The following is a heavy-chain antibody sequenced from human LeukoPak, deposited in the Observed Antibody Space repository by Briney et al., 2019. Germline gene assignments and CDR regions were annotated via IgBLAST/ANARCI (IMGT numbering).Heavy chain of an antibody. D-gene: IGHD2-8*01. V-gene: IGHV3-48*03. J-gene: IGHJ4*02. CDR2: ISSSGSTI. Sequence: GTLTLSCTASGFTFSSYEMNWVRQAPGKGLEWVSYISSSGSTIYYADSEKRLFTISRDNAKNSLYLQMNSLRAEDTAVYYCARDSGGFCTNGVCSTFDYWGQGTLVTVSS. CDR1: GFTFSSYE. CDR3: ARDSGGFCTNGVCSTFDY.